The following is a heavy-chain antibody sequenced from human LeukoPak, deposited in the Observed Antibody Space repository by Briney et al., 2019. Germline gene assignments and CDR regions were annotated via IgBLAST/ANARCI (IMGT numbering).Heavy chain of an antibody. V-gene: IGHV3-30*18. Sequence: GGSLRLSCAASGFTLSSYGMHWVRQAPGKGLEWVAVISYDGSNKYYADSVKGRFTISRDNSKNTLYLQMNSLRAEDTAVYYCAKDRRVQLWPLYYFDYWGQGTLVTVSS. CDR3: AKDRRVQLWPLYYFDY. D-gene: IGHD5-18*01. J-gene: IGHJ4*02. CDR1: GFTLSSYG. CDR2: ISYDGSNK.